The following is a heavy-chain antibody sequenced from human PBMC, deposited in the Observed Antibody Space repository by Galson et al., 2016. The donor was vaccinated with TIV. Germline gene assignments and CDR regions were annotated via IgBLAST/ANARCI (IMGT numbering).Heavy chain of an antibody. D-gene: IGHD7-27*01. Sequence: SETLSLTCTVSSDSMINYSVCWIRQPPGKGLEWIAYISDSGASNKNPSLESRVTISMDTSKKQTSLKLRSVTAADTAVYYCARDLGLSAFDIWGQGTMVTVSS. V-gene: IGHV4-59*01. CDR2: ISDSGAS. CDR3: ARDLGLSAFDI. J-gene: IGHJ3*02. CDR1: SDSMINYS.